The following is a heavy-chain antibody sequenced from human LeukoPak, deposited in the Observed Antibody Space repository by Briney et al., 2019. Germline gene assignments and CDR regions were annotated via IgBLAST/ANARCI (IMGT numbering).Heavy chain of an antibody. D-gene: IGHD4-11*01. Sequence: PSETLSLTCTVSGGSISSSSYYWGWIRQPPGKGLEWLGSIYYSGSTYYNPSLKSRVTISVDTSKNQFSLKLSSVTAADTAVYYCAIRQYSNFLDYWGQGTLVTVSS. CDR3: AIRQYSNFLDY. CDR1: GGSISSSSYY. CDR2: IYYSGST. J-gene: IGHJ4*02. V-gene: IGHV4-39*01.